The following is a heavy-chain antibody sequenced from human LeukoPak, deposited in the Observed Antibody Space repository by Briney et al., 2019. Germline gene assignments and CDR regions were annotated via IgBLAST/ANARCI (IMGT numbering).Heavy chain of an antibody. CDR3: VICYSVVLAFDI. CDR2: ISAYNGNT. D-gene: IGHD2-21*01. Sequence: ASVKVSCKASGYTFTIYGISWVGQAPGQGRERMGWISAYNGNTNYTQKLQGRVTMTTDTSTSTAYMELRSLRSDNTAVYYCVICYSVVLAFDIWGQGTMVTVSS. V-gene: IGHV1-18*01. CDR1: GYTFTIYG. J-gene: IGHJ3*02.